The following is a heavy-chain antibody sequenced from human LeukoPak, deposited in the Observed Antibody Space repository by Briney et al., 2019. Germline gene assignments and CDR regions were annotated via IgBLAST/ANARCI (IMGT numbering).Heavy chain of an antibody. D-gene: IGHD1-1*01. CDR2: IYYSGST. Sequence: PSETLSLTCTVSGGSISSYYWSWIRQPPGKGLEWIGYIYYSGSTNYNPSLKSRVTISVDTSKNQFSLKLSSVTAADTAVYYCARGGSTGTNLNWVDPWGQGTLVTVTS. CDR3: ARGGSTGTNLNWVDP. CDR1: GGSISSYY. J-gene: IGHJ5*02. V-gene: IGHV4-59*01.